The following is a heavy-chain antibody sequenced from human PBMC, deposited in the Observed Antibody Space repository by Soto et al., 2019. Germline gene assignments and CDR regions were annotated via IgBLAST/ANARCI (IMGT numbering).Heavy chain of an antibody. CDR3: SRRAPEGFDP. Sequence: PSETLSLTCAVSGGSFGSSAYYWGWIRQAPGKGLEWIGSINYSGTTYYNPSLKSRVTISVDTSKNHFSLNLSSVTAADTALYYCSRRAPEGFDPWGQGTLVTVSS. CDR2: INYSGTT. V-gene: IGHV4-39*02. CDR1: GGSFGSSAYY. J-gene: IGHJ5*02.